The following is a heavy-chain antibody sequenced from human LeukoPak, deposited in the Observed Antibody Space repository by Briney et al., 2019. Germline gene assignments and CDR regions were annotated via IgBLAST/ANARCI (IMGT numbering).Heavy chain of an antibody. CDR3: ARALRTHSDY. Sequence: GGSLRLSCAASGFTFSSYAMHWVRQAPGKGLEWVAVISYDGSNKYYADSVKGRFTISRDNSKNTLYLQMNSLRAEDTAVYYCARALRTHSDYWGQGTLVTVSS. CDR1: GFTFSSYA. V-gene: IGHV3-30-3*01. D-gene: IGHD4-17*01. J-gene: IGHJ4*02. CDR2: ISYDGSNK.